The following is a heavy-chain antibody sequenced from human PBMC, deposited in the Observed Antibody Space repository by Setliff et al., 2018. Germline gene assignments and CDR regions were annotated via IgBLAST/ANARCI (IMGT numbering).Heavy chain of an antibody. Sequence: PGGSLRLSCAASGFTFSNSWMHWVRQAPGEGLVCVSRMNSDGNSIFYADSVKVRFTISRDNAKNTLYLQMNSLRDEDTAVYYCARDRGSDSCRGCDYMDVWGKGTTVTVSS. J-gene: IGHJ6*03. V-gene: IGHV3-74*01. CDR2: MNSDGNSI. CDR3: ARDRGSDSCRGCDYMDV. D-gene: IGHD2-2*01. CDR1: GFTFSNSW.